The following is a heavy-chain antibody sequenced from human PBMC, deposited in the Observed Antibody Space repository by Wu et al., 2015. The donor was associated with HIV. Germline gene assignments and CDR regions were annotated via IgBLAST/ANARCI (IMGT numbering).Heavy chain of an antibody. CDR2: IIPISGTA. D-gene: IGHD3-10*01. CDR3: ARENYVSGSQGVWLDP. J-gene: IGHJ5*02. CDR1: GGTFSSYA. Sequence: QVQLVQSGAEVKKPGSSVKVSCKASGGTFSSYAISWVRQAPGQGLKWMGGIIPISGTANYAQKFQGRVTINTDESTSTVYMELSSLRSEDTAVYYCARENYVSGSQGVWLDPWGQGTLVTVSS. V-gene: IGHV1-69*05.